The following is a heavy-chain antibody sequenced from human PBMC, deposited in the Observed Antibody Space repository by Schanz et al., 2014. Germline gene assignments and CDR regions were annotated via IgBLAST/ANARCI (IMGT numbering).Heavy chain of an antibody. CDR2: ISGSGDNT. D-gene: IGHD3-10*01. V-gene: IGHV3-23*04. CDR3: AKDFTGSGIFFNS. CDR1: GLTFSNHA. J-gene: IGHJ4*02. Sequence: EVQLVESGGGLVQPGGSLRLSCAASGLTFSNHAMSWVRQAPGKGLEWVSAISGSGDNTFYADSVRGRFTISRDNSRNTLYLQMNSLRAEDTAVYYCAKDFTGSGIFFNSGGQGTRVSVSS.